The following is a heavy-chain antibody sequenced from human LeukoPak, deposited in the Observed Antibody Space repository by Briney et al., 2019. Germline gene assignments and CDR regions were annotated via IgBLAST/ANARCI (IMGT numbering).Heavy chain of an antibody. V-gene: IGHV4-39*07. Sequence: PSETLSLTCTVSGGSISSSSYYWGWIRQPPGKGLEWIGSIYYSGSTYYNPSLKSRVTISVDTSKNQFSLKLSSVTAADTAVYYCARGRYSSPWKNWGQGTLVTVSS. CDR3: ARGRYSSPWKN. CDR2: IYYSGST. D-gene: IGHD6-19*01. CDR1: GGSISSSSYY. J-gene: IGHJ4*02.